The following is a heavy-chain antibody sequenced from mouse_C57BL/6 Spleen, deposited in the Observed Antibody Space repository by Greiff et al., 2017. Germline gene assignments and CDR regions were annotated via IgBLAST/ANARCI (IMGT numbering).Heavy chain of an antibody. CDR1: GYTFTSYW. CDR2: IDPNSGGT. V-gene: IGHV1-72*01. Sequence: QVQLQQPGAELVKPGASVKLSCKASGYTFTSYWMHWVKQRPGRGLERIGRIDPNSGGTKYNEQFKSKATLTVDKPSSTAYMQLSSLTSENSAVYYCARSYYYGSSPYYFDYWGQGTTRTVSS. CDR3: ARSYYYGSSPYYFDY. J-gene: IGHJ2*01. D-gene: IGHD1-1*01.